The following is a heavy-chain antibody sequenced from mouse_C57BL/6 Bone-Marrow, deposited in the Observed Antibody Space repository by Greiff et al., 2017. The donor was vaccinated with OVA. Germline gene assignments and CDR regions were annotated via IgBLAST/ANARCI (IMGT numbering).Heavy chain of an antibody. CDR1: GYTFTSYW. CDR2: IHPSDSDT. D-gene: IGHD2-2*01. V-gene: IGHV1-74*01. J-gene: IGHJ2*01. CDR3: AIIYGYDPSDY. Sequence: VQLQQSGAELVKPGASVKLSCKASGYTFTSYWMHWVKQRPGQGLEWIGMIHPSDSDTNYNQKFKGKATLTVDKSSSTAYMQLSSLTSEDSAVYYCAIIYGYDPSDYWGQGTTLTVSS.